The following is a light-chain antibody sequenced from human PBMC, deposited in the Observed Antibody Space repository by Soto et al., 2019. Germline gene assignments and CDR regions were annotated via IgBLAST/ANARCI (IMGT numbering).Light chain of an antibody. J-gene: IGLJ2*01. CDR2: EVS. V-gene: IGLV2-8*01. CDR3: NSYGGNTNVV. CDR1: SSDVGGYDF. Sequence: QSVLTQPPSASGSPGQSVTISCTGTSSDVGGYDFVSWYQQHPGKAPKILIYEVSKRASGVPDRFSGSKSGNTASLTVSGLQPDDEADYYCNSYGGNTNVVFGGG.